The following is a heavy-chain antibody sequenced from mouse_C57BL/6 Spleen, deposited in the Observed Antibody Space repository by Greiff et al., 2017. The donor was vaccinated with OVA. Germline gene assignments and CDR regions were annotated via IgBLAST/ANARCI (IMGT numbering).Heavy chain of an antibody. V-gene: IGHV1-80*01. CDR1: GYAFSSYW. CDR3: ARGGVYGSSQAWFAY. D-gene: IGHD1-1*01. Sequence: VQLVESGAELVKPGASVKISCKASGYAFSSYWMNWVKQRPGKGLEWIGQIYPGDGDTNYNGKFKGKATLTADKSSSTAYMQLSSLTSEDSAVYFCARGGVYGSSQAWFAYWGQGTLVTVSA. CDR2: IYPGDGDT. J-gene: IGHJ3*01.